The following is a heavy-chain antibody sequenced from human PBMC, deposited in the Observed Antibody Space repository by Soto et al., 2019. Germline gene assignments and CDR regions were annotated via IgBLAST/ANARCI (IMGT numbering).Heavy chain of an antibody. J-gene: IGHJ5*02. CDR3: ASDPSDFWFDP. Sequence: SDTLSLTCTVSGGSISSSSYFWGWIRQPPGKGLEWIGSIYYSGSTYYNPSLKSRVTVSVDTSKNQFSLKLSSVTAADTAVYYCASDPSDFWFDPWGQGNLVNVS. CDR2: IYYSGST. D-gene: IGHD2-21*02. CDR1: GGSISSSSYF. V-gene: IGHV4-39*01.